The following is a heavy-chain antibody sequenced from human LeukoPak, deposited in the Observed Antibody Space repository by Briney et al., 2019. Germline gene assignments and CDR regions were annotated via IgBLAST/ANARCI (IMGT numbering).Heavy chain of an antibody. V-gene: IGHV3-23*01. CDR2: ISESSNYR. CDR1: GFTFSSYS. J-gene: IGHJ2*01. D-gene: IGHD2-2*01. CDR3: ARGQRSCNSASCHLWYFDL. Sequence: GGSLRLSCAASGFTFSSYSLSWVRQAPGKGLEWVSQISESSNYRYYADSVQGRFTISRDNSKSTLFLQMNSLRADDTAVYYGARGQRSCNSASCHLWYFDLWGRGTLVADSS.